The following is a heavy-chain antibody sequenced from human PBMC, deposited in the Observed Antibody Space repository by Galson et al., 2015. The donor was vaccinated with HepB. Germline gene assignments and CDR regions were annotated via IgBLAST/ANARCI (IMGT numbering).Heavy chain of an antibody. CDR2: IRSKAYGGTT. V-gene: IGHV3-49*03. CDR1: GFTFGDYA. D-gene: IGHD3-3*01. J-gene: IGHJ6*03. CDR3: TRANSGYYDFWSGLYYYIDV. Sequence: SLRLSCAASGFTFGDYAMSWFRQAPGKGLEWVGFIRSKAYGGTTEYAASVKGRFTISRDDSKSIAYLQMNSLKTEDTAVYYCTRANSGYYDFWSGLYYYIDVWGKGTTVTVSS.